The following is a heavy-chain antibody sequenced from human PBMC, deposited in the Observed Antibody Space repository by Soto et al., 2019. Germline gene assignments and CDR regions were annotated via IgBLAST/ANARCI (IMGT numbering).Heavy chain of an antibody. D-gene: IGHD3-3*01. CDR2: ISSSGSTK. Sequence: EVQXVXSGGXLVQPGXXLXXXCAAXXFTFSTFSMHWVRQSPGKGLEWISYISSSGSTKYYADSAKGRFXXXXXXXXXXLNLQMNSLRAEDTAVYYCARAFLRVDYWGQGALVTVSS. CDR1: XFTFSTFS. J-gene: IGHJ4*02. CDR3: ARAFLRVDY. V-gene: IGHV3-48*01.